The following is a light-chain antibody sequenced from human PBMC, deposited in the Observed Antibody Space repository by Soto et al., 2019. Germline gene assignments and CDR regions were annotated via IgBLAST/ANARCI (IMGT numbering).Light chain of an antibody. CDR3: QQYGSSPWT. CDR1: QSVSNNH. V-gene: IGKV3-20*01. Sequence: EIVLTQSPGTLSLSPGERATLSCRASQSVSNNHLAWYQQKPGQAPRLLIYGASSRATGLPDRFSGSGSGTEFTLTISRLEAEDFAVYYCQQYGSSPWTFGQGTKVEIK. CDR2: GAS. J-gene: IGKJ1*01.